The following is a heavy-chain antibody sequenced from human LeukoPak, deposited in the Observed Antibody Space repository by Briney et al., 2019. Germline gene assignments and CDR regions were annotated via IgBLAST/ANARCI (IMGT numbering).Heavy chain of an antibody. V-gene: IGHV1-2*04. CDR3: ARGGYSGYEGDFDY. CDR1: GYTFTGYY. J-gene: IGHJ4*02. Sequence: ASVKVSCKASGYTFTGYYMHWVRQAPGQGLEWMGWINPNSGGTNYAQKFQGWVTMTRDTSISTAYMELSRLRSDDTAVYYCARGGYSGYEGDFDYWGQGTLVTVSS. D-gene: IGHD5-12*01. CDR2: INPNSGGT.